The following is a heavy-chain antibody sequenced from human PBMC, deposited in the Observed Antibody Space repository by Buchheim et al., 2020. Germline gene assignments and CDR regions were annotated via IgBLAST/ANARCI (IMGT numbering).Heavy chain of an antibody. CDR1: GLTFSYFA. D-gene: IGHD1-1*01. J-gene: IGHJ4*02. V-gene: IGHV3-23*01. Sequence: EVQLFESGGDLVQPGGSLRLSCAASGLTFSYFAMRWVRQAPGKGLEWVSTVGASGADTFYADSVKGRFIISKDLSTNTLYLQMNSLGTEDTALYYCSTGEGGGLDIYWGQGTL. CDR2: VGASGADT. CDR3: STGEGGGLDIY.